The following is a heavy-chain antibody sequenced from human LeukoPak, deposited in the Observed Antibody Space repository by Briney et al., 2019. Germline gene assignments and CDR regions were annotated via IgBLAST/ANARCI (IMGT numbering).Heavy chain of an antibody. Sequence: SETLSLTCAVYGGSFSGYYWSWIRQPPGKGLEWIGEINHSGSTNYNPSLKSRVTISVDTSKNQISLKLSSVTAADTAVYYCARVRIAARSVDNWGQGTLVTVSS. J-gene: IGHJ4*02. D-gene: IGHD6-6*01. V-gene: IGHV4-34*01. CDR2: INHSGST. CDR1: GGSFSGYY. CDR3: ARVRIAARSVDN.